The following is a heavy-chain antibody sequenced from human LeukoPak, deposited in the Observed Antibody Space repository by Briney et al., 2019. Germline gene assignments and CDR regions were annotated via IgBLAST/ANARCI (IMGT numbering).Heavy chain of an antibody. D-gene: IGHD3-10*01. CDR3: VRGIGNYYDSGAADC. J-gene: IGHJ4*02. CDR1: GITLSGYD. V-gene: IGHV3-13*04. Sequence: GGSLRLSCAASGITLSGYDMHWVRKSTGKGLEWVAGIGSVGDTYYAGSVKGRFTISREDAKKSLYLQMSSLRAGDAAVYYCVRGIGNYYDSGAADCWGQGTRVTVAP. CDR2: IGSVGDT.